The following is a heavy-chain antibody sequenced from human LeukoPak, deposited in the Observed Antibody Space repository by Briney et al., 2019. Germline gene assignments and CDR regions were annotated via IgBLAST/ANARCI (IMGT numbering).Heavy chain of an antibody. V-gene: IGHV4-4*09. CDR1: GGSISSYY. D-gene: IGHD3-10*01. CDR2: IYTSGST. CDR3: ARHQGVGWFDP. J-gene: IGHJ5*02. Sequence: PSETLSLTCTVSGGSISSYYWSWIRQPPGKGLEWIGYIYTSGSTNYNPSLKSRVTISVDTSKNQFSLKLSSVTAADTAVYYCARHQGVGWFDPWGQGTLVTVSS.